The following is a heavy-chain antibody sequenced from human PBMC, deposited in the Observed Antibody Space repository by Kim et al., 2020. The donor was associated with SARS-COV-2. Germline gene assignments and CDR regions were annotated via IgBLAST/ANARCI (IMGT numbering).Heavy chain of an antibody. J-gene: IGHJ4*02. V-gene: IGHV3-23*01. Sequence: GGSLRLSCAASGFTFSSYAMSWVRQAPGKGLEWVSAISGSGGSTYYADSVKGRFTISRDNSKNTLYLQMNSLRAEDTAVYYCAKVTPPYSGYEYYFDYWGQGTLVTVSS. CDR3: AKVTPPYSGYEYYFDY. CDR2: ISGSGGST. D-gene: IGHD5-12*01. CDR1: GFTFSSYA.